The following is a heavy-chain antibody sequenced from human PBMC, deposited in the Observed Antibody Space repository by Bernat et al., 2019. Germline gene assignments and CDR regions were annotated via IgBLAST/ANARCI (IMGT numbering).Heavy chain of an antibody. CDR1: GYTFTGYY. V-gene: IGHV1-2*06. CDR3: ARVTADDWYFDL. CDR2: INPNSGGT. Sequence: QVQLVQSGAEVKKPGAPVKVSCKASGYTFTGYYMHWVRQAPGQGLEWMGRINPNSGGTNYAQKLQGRVTMTRDTSISTAYMGLSRLRSDDAAVYYCARVTADDWYFDLWGRGTLVTVSS. J-gene: IGHJ2*01. D-gene: IGHD1-20*01.